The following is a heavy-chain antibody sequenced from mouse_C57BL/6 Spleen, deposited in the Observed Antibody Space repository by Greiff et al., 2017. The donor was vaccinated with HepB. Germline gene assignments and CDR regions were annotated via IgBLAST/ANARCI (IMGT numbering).Heavy chain of an antibody. CDR2: ISDGGSYT. CDR3: AREVTIVTTYYFDY. CDR1: GFTFSSYA. Sequence: EVKLMESGGGLVKPGGSLKLSCAASGFTFSSYAMSWVRQTPEKRLEWVATISDGGSYTYYPDNVKGRFTISRDNDKNNLYLQMSHLKSEDTAMYYCAREVTIVTTYYFDYWGQGTTLTVSS. J-gene: IGHJ2*01. V-gene: IGHV5-4*03. D-gene: IGHD2-5*01.